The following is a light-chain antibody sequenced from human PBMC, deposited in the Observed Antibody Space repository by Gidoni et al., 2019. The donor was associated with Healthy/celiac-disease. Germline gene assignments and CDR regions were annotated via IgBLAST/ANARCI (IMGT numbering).Light chain of an antibody. CDR1: QDISNY. J-gene: IGKJ2*01. CDR2: DAS. Sequence: DIQMTQSPSSLSASVGDRVTITCQASQDISNYLHWYQQKPGKAPKLLIYDASNLETGVPSRFSGSGSGTDFTFTISSLQPEDIATYYCQQYDNLPPVYTFGQGTKLEIK. CDR3: QQYDNLPPVYT. V-gene: IGKV1-33*01.